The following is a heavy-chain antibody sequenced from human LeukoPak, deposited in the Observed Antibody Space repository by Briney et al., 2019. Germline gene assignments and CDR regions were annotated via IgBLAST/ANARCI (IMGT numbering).Heavy chain of an antibody. CDR1: GFTFSSYG. V-gene: IGHV3-33*01. D-gene: IGHD4-23*01. CDR2: IWYDGSNK. CDR3: ARDNYGGAFDI. Sequence: GGSLRLSCAASGFTFSSYGMHWVRQAPGKGLEWVAVIWYDGSNKYYADSVKGRFTISRDNSKNTLYLQMNSLRAEDTAVYYCARDNYGGAFDIWGQGTMVTVSS. J-gene: IGHJ3*02.